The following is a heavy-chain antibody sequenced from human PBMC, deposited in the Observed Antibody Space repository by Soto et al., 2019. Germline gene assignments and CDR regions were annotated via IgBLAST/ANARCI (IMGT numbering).Heavy chain of an antibody. J-gene: IGHJ4*02. CDR2: ISYDGSNK. D-gene: IGHD3-3*01. CDR3: AKASIFGVVSHRGPFDY. V-gene: IGHV3-30*18. CDR1: GFTFSSYA. Sequence: PGGSLRLSCAASGFTFSSYAMIWVRQAPGKGLEWVAVISYDGSNKYYADSVKGRFTISRDNSKNTLYLQMNSLRAEDTAVYYCAKASIFGVVSHRGPFDYWXQGTLVTVSS.